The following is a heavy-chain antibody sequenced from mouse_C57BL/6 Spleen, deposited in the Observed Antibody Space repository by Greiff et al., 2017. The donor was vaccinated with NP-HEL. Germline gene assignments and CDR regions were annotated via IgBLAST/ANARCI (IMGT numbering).Heavy chain of an antibody. V-gene: IGHV1-80*01. CDR1: GYAFSSYW. J-gene: IGHJ1*03. CDR3: ARQKDLCNQGYFDV. D-gene: IGHD2-1*01. Sequence: QVQLQQSGAELVKPGASVKISCKASGYAFSSYWMNWVKQRPGKGLEWIGQIYPGGGDTNYNGKFKGKATLTADNSSSTAYMQLSSLTSEDSAVYFCARQKDLCNQGYFDVWGTGTTVTVSS. CDR2: IYPGGGDT.